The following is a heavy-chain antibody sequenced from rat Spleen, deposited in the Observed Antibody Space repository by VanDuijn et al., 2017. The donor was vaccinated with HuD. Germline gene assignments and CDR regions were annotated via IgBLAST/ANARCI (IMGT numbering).Heavy chain of an antibody. V-gene: IGHV2-13*01. CDR2: IWGDGST. Sequence: QVQLKESGPGLVQPSQTLSLTCTVSGFSLRNYGVIWVRQPPGKGLEWMGVIWGDGSTAYNSALKSRLSISRDTSKSQVFLKMSSLKTEDTATYYCARGGYYGLLPRNWGQVVMVTVSS. CDR3: ARGGYYGLLPRN. CDR1: GFSLRNYG. D-gene: IGHD1-6*01. J-gene: IGHJ2*01.